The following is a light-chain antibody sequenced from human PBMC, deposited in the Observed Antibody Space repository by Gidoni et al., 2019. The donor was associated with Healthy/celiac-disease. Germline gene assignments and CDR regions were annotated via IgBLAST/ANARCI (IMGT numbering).Light chain of an antibody. V-gene: IGKV1-5*01. CDR2: DAS. CDR1: QSISSK. J-gene: IGKJ2*01. Sequence: IQITQSPSTLSASVGDRVTITCRASQSISSKLAWYQQKPGKAPKLLIYDASSLESGVPSRFSGSGSGTEFTLTISSLQPDDFATYYCQQYNSYSGYTFGQGTKLEIK. CDR3: QQYNSYSGYT.